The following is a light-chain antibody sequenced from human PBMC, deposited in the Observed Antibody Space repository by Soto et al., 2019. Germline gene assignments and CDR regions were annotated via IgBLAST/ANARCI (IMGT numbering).Light chain of an antibody. V-gene: IGKV1-5*03. CDR1: QSISSW. Sequence: DIQGTQSPSTLSASVGDRVSITCRASQSISSWLAWYQQKPGKAPKLLIYKASSLESGVPSRFSGSGSGTEFTLTISSLQPDDFATYYCQQYTSYPWTFGQGTKVDIK. CDR3: QQYTSYPWT. J-gene: IGKJ1*01. CDR2: KAS.